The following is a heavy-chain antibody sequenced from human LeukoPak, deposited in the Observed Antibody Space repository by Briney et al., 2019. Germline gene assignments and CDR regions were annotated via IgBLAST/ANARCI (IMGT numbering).Heavy chain of an antibody. CDR2: INPNSGGT. CDR1: GGTFSSYA. Sequence: ASVKVSRKASGGTFSSYAISWVRQAPGQGLEWMGWINPNSGGTNYAQKFQGRVTMTRDTSISTAYMELSRLRSDDTAVYYCARASRVPAAIVMEEGGDIDYWGQGTLVTVSS. V-gene: IGHV1-2*02. D-gene: IGHD2-2*02. CDR3: ARASRVPAAIVMEEGGDIDY. J-gene: IGHJ4*02.